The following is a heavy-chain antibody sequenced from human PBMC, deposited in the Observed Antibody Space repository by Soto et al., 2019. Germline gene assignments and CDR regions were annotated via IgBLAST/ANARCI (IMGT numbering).Heavy chain of an antibody. CDR2: ISSSGSTI. Sequence: PGGSLRLSCAASGFTFSDYYMSWIRQAPGKGLEWVSYISSSGSTIYYADSVKGRFTISRDNAKNSLYLQMNSLRAEDTAVYYCARDSTTLIAVAGTLTKKYYYMDVWGKGTTVTVSS. D-gene: IGHD6-19*01. CDR3: ARDSTTLIAVAGTLTKKYYYMDV. CDR1: GFTFSDYY. J-gene: IGHJ6*03. V-gene: IGHV3-11*01.